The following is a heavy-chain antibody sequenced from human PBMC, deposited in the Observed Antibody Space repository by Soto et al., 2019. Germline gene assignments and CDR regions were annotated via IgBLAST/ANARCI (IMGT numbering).Heavy chain of an antibody. J-gene: IGHJ4*02. CDR1: GGSIGSGTYY. CDR2: IYFTGGT. D-gene: IGHD6-19*01. CDR3: ARGGRSGWLCFDS. V-gene: IGHV4-31*03. Sequence: QVQLQESGPGLVKPSQTLSLTCTVSGGSIGSGTYYWNWIRQHPGKGLEGIGYIYFTGGTYYNPSLHSRVSMSRDTSQNQFSLELVSVTAADSAVYYCARGGRSGWLCFDSWGQGTLVTVSS.